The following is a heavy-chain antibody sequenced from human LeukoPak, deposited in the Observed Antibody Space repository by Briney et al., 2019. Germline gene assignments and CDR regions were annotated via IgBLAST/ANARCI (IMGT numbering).Heavy chain of an antibody. CDR1: GFTFSSYA. CDR3: AKADAAAHYYYYYMDV. Sequence: GGSLRLSCAASGFTFSSYAINWVRQAPGKGLEWVSSISGSGGRIYYADSVKGRFTISGDNSNNTLYLQMNSLRAEDTAVYYCAKADAAAHYYYYYMDVWGKGTTVTISS. J-gene: IGHJ6*03. CDR2: ISGSGGRI. V-gene: IGHV3-23*01. D-gene: IGHD2-2*01.